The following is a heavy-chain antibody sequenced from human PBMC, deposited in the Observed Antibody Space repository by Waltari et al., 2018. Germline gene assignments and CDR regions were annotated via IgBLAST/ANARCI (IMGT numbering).Heavy chain of an antibody. Sequence: EVQLVESGGGLVQPGGSLRLSCAASGFTVSSNYMTWVRQAPGKGLEWVSMIYSGGSADDAASLKGRLTIPRDNSKNTLLLQMNNLRVEDTAVYYCARLWQQLADFDYWGQGTLVTVSS. D-gene: IGHD6-13*01. J-gene: IGHJ4*02. CDR2: IYSGGSA. CDR3: ARLWQQLADFDY. V-gene: IGHV3-66*02. CDR1: GFTVSSNY.